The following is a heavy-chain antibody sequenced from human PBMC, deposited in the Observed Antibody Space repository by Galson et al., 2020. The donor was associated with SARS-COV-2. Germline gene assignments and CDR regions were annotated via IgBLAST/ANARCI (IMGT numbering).Heavy chain of an antibody. CDR1: VGSISSSCYY. Sequence: PSEPLSLTCTVSVGSISSSCYYCCWIRPPPGNGLAWIGYLYYDGSTYYSPSLKSRLTISVDTSKNQFTLNLNSMTAADTALYYCASGLRWQKWFDPWGHGILVTVSS. V-gene: IGHV4-39*06. D-gene: IGHD4-17*01. CDR2: LYYDGST. CDR3: ASGLRWQKWFDP. J-gene: IGHJ5*02.